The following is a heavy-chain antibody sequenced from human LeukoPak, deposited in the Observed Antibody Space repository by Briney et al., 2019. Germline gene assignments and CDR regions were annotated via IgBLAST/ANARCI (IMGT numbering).Heavy chain of an antibody. Sequence: GGSLRLSCAASGFTFSSDAMTWVRQAPGKGLEWVSAISGSGGSTYYADSVKGRFTISRDNSKNTLYLQMNSLRAEDTAVYYCARGPGITAAGTFTSFFDYWGQGTLVTVSS. V-gene: IGHV3-23*01. D-gene: IGHD6-13*01. CDR2: ISGSGGST. CDR1: GFTFSSDA. J-gene: IGHJ4*02. CDR3: ARGPGITAAGTFTSFFDY.